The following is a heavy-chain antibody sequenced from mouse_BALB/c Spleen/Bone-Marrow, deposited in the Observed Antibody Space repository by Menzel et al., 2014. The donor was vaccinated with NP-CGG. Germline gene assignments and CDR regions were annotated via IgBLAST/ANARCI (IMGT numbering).Heavy chain of an antibody. CDR3: ARNHFGSNSLGY. Sequence: QVQLQQSGAELVKPGASVKLSCKASGYTFTSYDINWVRQRPEQGLEWIGWIFPGDGSTKYNEEFKGKATLTTDKSSSTAYMQLSRLTSEDSAVYYCARNHFGSNSLGYWGQGTLVTVSA. D-gene: IGHD1-1*01. J-gene: IGHJ3*01. CDR1: GYTFTSYD. CDR2: IFPGDGST. V-gene: IGHV1-85*01.